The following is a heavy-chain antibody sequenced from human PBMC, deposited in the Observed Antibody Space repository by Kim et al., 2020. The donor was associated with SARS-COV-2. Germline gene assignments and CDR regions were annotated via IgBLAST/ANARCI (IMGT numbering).Heavy chain of an antibody. CDR3: ARLEGRYQLGNY. D-gene: IGHD3-16*02. J-gene: IGHJ4*02. V-gene: IGHV5-10-1*01. Sequence: NSSPSFQGHVTISADKSISTAYLQWSSLKASDTAMYYCARLEGRYQLGNYWGQGTLVTVSS.